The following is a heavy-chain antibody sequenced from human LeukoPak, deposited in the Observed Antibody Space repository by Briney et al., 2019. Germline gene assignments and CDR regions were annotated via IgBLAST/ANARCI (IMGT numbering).Heavy chain of an antibody. V-gene: IGHV3-48*04. CDR2: ISSSGSTI. CDR3: ARCGGDCYYFDY. CDR1: GFTFKSYS. Sequence: GGSLRLSCAASGFTFKSYSMSWIRQAPGKGLEWVSYISSSGSTIYYADSVKGRFTISRDNAKNSLYLQMNSLRAEDTAVYYCARCGGDCYYFDYWGQGTLVTVSS. D-gene: IGHD2-21*02. J-gene: IGHJ4*02.